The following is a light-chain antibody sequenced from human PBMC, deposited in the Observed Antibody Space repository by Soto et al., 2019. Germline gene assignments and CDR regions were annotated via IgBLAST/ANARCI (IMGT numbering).Light chain of an antibody. CDR3: SSYTSSSTYV. CDR1: SSDVGFYNY. Sequence: QSVLTQPASVSGSPGQSITISCTGSSSDVGFYNYVSWYQQHPGKAPKLMIYDVSNRPSGVSNRFSGSKSGNTASLTIFGLQAEDEADYYCSSYTSSSTYVFGTGTKVTVL. CDR2: DVS. V-gene: IGLV2-14*01. J-gene: IGLJ1*01.